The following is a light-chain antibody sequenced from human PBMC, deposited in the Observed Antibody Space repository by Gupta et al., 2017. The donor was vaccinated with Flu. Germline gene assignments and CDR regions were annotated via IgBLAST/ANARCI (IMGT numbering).Light chain of an antibody. J-gene: IGKJ2*01. CDR1: YGVSNNY. Sequence: ESATSFCRTSYGVSNNYVASYQQQPGQARMLLIYGASNTATGIPGFFSGRGSTKVFTLTIRRVDPDYAAVYCCQHFYRWQYTFGQGTKLEIK. V-gene: IGKV3-20*01. CDR2: GAS. CDR3: QHFYRWQYT.